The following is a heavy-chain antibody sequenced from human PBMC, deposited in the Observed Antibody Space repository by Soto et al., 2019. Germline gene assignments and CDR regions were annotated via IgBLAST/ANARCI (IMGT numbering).Heavy chain of an antibody. V-gene: IGHV3-33*01. Sequence: GGSLRLSCAASGFTFSSYGMHWVRQAPGKGLEWVAVIWYDGSNKYYADSVKGRFTISRDNSKNTLYLQMNSLRAEDTAVYYCARRSMVYDDAFDIWGQGTMVTVSS. D-gene: IGHD5-12*01. CDR1: GFTFSSYG. J-gene: IGHJ3*02. CDR2: IWYDGSNK. CDR3: ARRSMVYDDAFDI.